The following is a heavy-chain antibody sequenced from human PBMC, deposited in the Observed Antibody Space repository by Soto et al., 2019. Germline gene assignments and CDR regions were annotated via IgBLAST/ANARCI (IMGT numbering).Heavy chain of an antibody. D-gene: IGHD6-13*01. CDR2: IYHTGST. CDR3: ARLRIPAAGSP. Sequence: PSETLSLTCTVSGGSISRGGYFWSWIRQHPGKGLEWIGYIYHTGSTNYNPSLKSRVTISVNTSKNQFSLRLTSVTAADTAVYYCARLRIPAAGSPWRQGTLVTVSS. J-gene: IGHJ4*02. V-gene: IGHV4-31*03. CDR1: GGSISRGGYF.